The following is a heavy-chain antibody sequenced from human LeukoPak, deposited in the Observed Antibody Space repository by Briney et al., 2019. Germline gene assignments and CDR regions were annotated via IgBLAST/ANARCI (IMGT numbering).Heavy chain of an antibody. J-gene: IGHJ1*01. Sequence: PSQTLSLTCTVSGGSISSGIYYWSWIRQPAGKGLEWIGRIYISGSTKYNPSLKSRVTISVYTSKNQFSLKLSSVTAADTAVYYCARLKYYYDSSGYRAEYFQHWGQGTLVTVSS. CDR3: ARLKYYYDSSGYRAEYFQH. CDR2: IYISGST. CDR1: GGSISSGIYY. D-gene: IGHD3-22*01. V-gene: IGHV4-61*02.